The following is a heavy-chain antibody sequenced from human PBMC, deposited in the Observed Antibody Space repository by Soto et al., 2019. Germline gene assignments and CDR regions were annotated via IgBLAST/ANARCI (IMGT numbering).Heavy chain of an antibody. CDR2: ISYDGSTK. CDR3: AILAELGGEYYYYGMDV. CDR1: GFTFSSYA. V-gene: IGHV3-30-3*01. Sequence: QVQLVESGGGVVQPGRSLRLSCAASGFTFSSYAMHWVRQAPGKGLEWVAVISYDGSTKYYADSVKGRFTISRDNSKNTLYLQMNSLRAEDTAVYYCAILAELGGEYYYYGMDVWGQGTTVTVSS. D-gene: IGHD3-10*01. J-gene: IGHJ6*02.